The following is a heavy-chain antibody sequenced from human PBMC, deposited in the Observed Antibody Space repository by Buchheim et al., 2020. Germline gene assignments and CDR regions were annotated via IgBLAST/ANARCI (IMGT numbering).Heavy chain of an antibody. D-gene: IGHD4-17*01. CDR3: AKRYGAYQNSPSDY. J-gene: IGHJ4*02. V-gene: IGHV3-23*01. Sequence: EVQLLESGGGLVQPGGSLRLSCAASGFTFSSYAMSWVRQAPGKGLEWVSAISGSGGSIYYAESVKGRFTISRDNSKNTLYLQMSSLRADDTAVYYCAKRYGAYQNSPSDYWGQGTL. CDR2: ISGSGGSI. CDR1: GFTFSSYA.